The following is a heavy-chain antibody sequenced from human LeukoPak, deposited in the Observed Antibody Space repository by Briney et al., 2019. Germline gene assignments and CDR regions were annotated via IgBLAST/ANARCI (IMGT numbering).Heavy chain of an antibody. J-gene: IGHJ4*02. Sequence: ASVKVSCKPSGYTFTGYYMHWVRRAPGQGLEWMGWINPNSGGTNYAQKFQGRVTMTRDTSISTAYMELSRLRSDDTAVYYCARVPFSGYSSSWYPDWGQGALVTVSS. CDR1: GYTFTGYY. D-gene: IGHD6-13*01. V-gene: IGHV1-2*02. CDR2: INPNSGGT. CDR3: ARVPFSGYSSSWYPD.